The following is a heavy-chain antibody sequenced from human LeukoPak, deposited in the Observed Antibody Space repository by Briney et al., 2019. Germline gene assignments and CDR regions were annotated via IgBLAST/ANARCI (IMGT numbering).Heavy chain of an antibody. CDR1: GFTFSSYS. D-gene: IGHD4-17*01. J-gene: IGHJ4*02. CDR3: VKDRGAYDLDS. Sequence: PGGSLRLSCATSGFTFSSYSMHWVRQAPGKVLQWVSHIRSDGSTSYCADSVRGRFTIPRDNSKNTVYLQMNSLRPEDTAVYYCVKDRGAYDLDSWGQGTLVTVSS. CDR2: IRSDGSTS. V-gene: IGHV3-30*02.